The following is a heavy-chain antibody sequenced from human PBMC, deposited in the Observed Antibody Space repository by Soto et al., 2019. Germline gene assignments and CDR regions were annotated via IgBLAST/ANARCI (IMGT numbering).Heavy chain of an antibody. Sequence: ASVKVSCKASGYTCTSYGITWVRQAPGQGHEWMGWISAYNDYPRYAQNLQGLQGRVTMTTDTSTSTAYMELRSLRSDDTALYYCARGWYCSGGTCRDTFDIWGQGTMVTVSS. CDR1: GYTCTSYG. D-gene: IGHD2-15*01. V-gene: IGHV1-18*01. CDR2: ISAYNDYP. CDR3: ARGWYCSGGTCRDTFDI. J-gene: IGHJ3*02.